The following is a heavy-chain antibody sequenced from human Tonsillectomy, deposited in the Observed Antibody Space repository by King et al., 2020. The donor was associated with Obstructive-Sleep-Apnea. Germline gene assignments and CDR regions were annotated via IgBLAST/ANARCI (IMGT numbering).Heavy chain of an antibody. Sequence: VQLVESGGGLVQPGGSLRLSCAASGFSLSIYWMSWVRQAPGKGLEWVANIKQDGTEQYYVDSVKGRLTISRDNAKQSLYLQMNSLRAEDTAIYYCARDSDSRGYRDGIDYWGQGTLVTVSS. CDR1: GFSLSIYW. J-gene: IGHJ4*02. CDR3: ARDSDSRGYRDGIDY. V-gene: IGHV3-7*03. CDR2: IKQDGTEQ. D-gene: IGHD5-18*01.